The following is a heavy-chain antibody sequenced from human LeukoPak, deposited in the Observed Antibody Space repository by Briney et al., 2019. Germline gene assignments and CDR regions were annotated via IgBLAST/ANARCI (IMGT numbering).Heavy chain of an antibody. D-gene: IGHD5-18*01. V-gene: IGHV3-23*01. J-gene: IGHJ5*02. Sequence: GGSLRLSCAASGFTFSSYAMSWVRQAPGKGLEWVSAISGSGGSTYYADSVKGRFTISRDNSKNTLYLQMSSLRAEDTAVYYCTKDDGSYGFDHWGQGTLVTVSS. CDR2: ISGSGGST. CDR1: GFTFSSYA. CDR3: TKDDGSYGFDH.